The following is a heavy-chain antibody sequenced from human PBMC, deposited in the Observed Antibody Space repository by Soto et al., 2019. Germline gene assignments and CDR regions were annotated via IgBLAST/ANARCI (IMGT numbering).Heavy chain of an antibody. CDR1: GGSISSSRYY. J-gene: IGHJ6*02. Sequence: SKTLSLTWTVPGGSISSSRYYWGWIRQPPGKGLEWFGSIYYSGRTYYHPSLKSRVTISVDTSKNQFSLKLSSVTAADTAVYYCARTELRYWDWLSNSHYYYYGMDVWAQGTSVTVS. D-gene: IGHD3-9*01. CDR2: IYYSGRT. V-gene: IGHV4-39*01. CDR3: ARTELRYWDWLSNSHYYYYGMDV.